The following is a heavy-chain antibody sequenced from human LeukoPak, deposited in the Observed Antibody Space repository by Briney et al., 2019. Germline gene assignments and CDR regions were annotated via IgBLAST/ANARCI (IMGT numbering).Heavy chain of an antibody. V-gene: IGHV3-7*03. Sequence: GGSLTLSCAASGFTFSCHWMTWVRQAPGKGLEWVANIKNDGTVKNYVDSVKGRFTISRHNSKNTLYLQMNSLRAEDTAVYYCARTGYSYGYGDNWFDPWGQGTLVTVSS. CDR1: GFTFSCHW. CDR3: ARTGYSYGYGDNWFDP. D-gene: IGHD5-18*01. CDR2: IKNDGTVK. J-gene: IGHJ5*02.